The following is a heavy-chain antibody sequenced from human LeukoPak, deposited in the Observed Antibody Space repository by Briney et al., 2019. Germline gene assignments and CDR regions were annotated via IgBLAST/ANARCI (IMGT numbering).Heavy chain of an antibody. J-gene: IGHJ4*02. Sequence: SETLSLTCAVYGGSLSGYYWSWIRQPPGKGLEWIGEINHSGSTNYNPSLKSRVTISVDTSKNQFSLKLSSVTAADTAVYYCARGGIAAAGLYFDYWGQGTLVTVSS. CDR2: INHSGST. D-gene: IGHD6-13*01. CDR3: ARGGIAAAGLYFDY. V-gene: IGHV4-34*01. CDR1: GGSLSGYY.